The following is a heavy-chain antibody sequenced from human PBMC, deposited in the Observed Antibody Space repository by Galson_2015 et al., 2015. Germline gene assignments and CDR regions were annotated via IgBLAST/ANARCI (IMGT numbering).Heavy chain of an antibody. J-gene: IGHJ3*02. D-gene: IGHD3-16*02. CDR1: GFTFSSYE. V-gene: IGHV3-33*08. CDR3: AREYYDYIWGSYRRYDAFDI. Sequence: SLRLSCAASGFTFSSYEMNWVRQAPGKGLEWVAVIWYDGSNKYYADSVKGRFTISRDNSKNTLYLQMNSLRAEDTAVYYCAREYYDYIWGSYRRYDAFDIWGQGTMVTVSS. CDR2: IWYDGSNK.